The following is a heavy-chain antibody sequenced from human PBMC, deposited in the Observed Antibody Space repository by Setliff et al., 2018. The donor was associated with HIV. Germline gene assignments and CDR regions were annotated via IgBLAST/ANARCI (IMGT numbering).Heavy chain of an antibody. J-gene: IGHJ4*02. CDR1: GDSINSGNYY. D-gene: IGHD3-10*01. CDR3: ATSPAGEILGSRPFYFDY. Sequence: SETLSLTCTVSGDSINSGNYYWSWIRQHPGKGLAWIGYIYYSGSTYYSPSLKSRVTISEDTSKNQFSLKMRSVTAADTAVYYCATSPAGEILGSRPFYFDYWGQGTLVT. CDR2: IYYSGST. V-gene: IGHV4-31*03.